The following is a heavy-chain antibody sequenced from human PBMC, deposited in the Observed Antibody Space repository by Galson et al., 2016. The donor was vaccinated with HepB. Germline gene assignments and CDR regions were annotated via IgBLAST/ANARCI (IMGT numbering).Heavy chain of an antibody. CDR3: ARHSGYSSSWYFFEALDY. D-gene: IGHD6-13*01. V-gene: IGHV4-39*01. CDR2: IYYSGST. Sequence: ETLSLTCTVSGGSISSSSYYWGWIRQPPGKGLEWIGSIYYSGSTYYNPSLKSQVTISVDTSKNQFSLKLSSVTAADTAVYYCARHSGYSSSWYFFEALDYWGQGTLVTVSS. CDR1: GGSISSSSYY. J-gene: IGHJ4*02.